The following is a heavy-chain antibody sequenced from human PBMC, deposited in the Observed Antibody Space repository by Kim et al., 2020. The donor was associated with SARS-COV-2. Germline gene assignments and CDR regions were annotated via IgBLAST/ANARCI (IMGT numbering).Heavy chain of an antibody. D-gene: IGHD3-3*01. CDR2: ISAYNGNT. CDR1: GYTFTSYG. V-gene: IGHV1-18*01. J-gene: IGHJ3*02. Sequence: ASVKVSCKASGYTFTSYGISWVRQAPGQGLEWMGWISAYNGNTNYAQKLQGRVTMTTDTSTSTAYMELRSLRSDDTAVYYCASSSLYYDFWSGYFGAFDIWGQGTMVTVSS. CDR3: ASSSLYYDFWSGYFGAFDI.